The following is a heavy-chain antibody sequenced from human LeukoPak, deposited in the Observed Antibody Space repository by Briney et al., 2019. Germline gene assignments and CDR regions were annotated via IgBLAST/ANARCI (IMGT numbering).Heavy chain of an antibody. CDR3: VRGNDYGGPHY. CDR2: INSDGSST. D-gene: IGHD4-23*01. Sequence: GGSLRLSCAASGFTFSSYWMHWVRQAPGKGLVWVSHINSDGSSTSHADSVKGRFTISRDNAKNTLYLQMNSLRAGDAAVYYCVRGNDYGGPHYWGQGTLVTVSS. J-gene: IGHJ4*02. CDR1: GFTFSSYW. V-gene: IGHV3-74*01.